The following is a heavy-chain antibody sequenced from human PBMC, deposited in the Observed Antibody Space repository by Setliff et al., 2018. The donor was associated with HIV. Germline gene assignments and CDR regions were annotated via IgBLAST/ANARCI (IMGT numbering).Heavy chain of an antibody. D-gene: IGHD6-6*01. Sequence: KTSETLSLTCTVSGGSFRSSRYYWGWIRQPPGKGLEWIGNIHYGGFFWYSPSPKSRVTISVDTSKNQFSLKLSSVTAADTAVYYCARGGRSLAAQTWFDPWGQGTLVTVSS. J-gene: IGHJ5*02. V-gene: IGHV4-39*01. CDR2: IHYGGFF. CDR3: ARGGRSLAAQTWFDP. CDR1: GGSFRSSRYY.